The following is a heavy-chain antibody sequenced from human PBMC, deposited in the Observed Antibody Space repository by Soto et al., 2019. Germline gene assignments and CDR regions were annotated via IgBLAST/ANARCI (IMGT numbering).Heavy chain of an antibody. CDR2: MNPNSGNT. V-gene: IGHV1-8*01. CDR3: ATGHSYYYGSGSYYNDYYYMDV. D-gene: IGHD3-10*01. CDR1: GYTFTSYD. Sequence: ASVKVSCKASGYTFTSYDINWVRQATGQGLEWMGWMNPNSGNTGYAQKFQGRVTMTRNTSISTAYMELSSLRSEDTAVYYCATGHSYYYGSGSYYNDYYYMDVWGKGTTVTVSS. J-gene: IGHJ6*03.